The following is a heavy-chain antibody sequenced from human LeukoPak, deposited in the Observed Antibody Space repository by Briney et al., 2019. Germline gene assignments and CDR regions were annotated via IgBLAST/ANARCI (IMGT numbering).Heavy chain of an antibody. V-gene: IGHV1-46*01. CDR1: GYTFTRYY. J-gene: IGHJ4*02. CDR3: ARPRMESLSRMPYDY. Sequence: ASVKVSCKASGYTFTRYYMHWVRQAPGQGPEWMGVINPSGDTTTYAQKFQDRVTMTRDTSTSTVYMEQSNLRSEDTAVYYCARPRMESLSRMPYDYWGQGTAVTVSS. CDR2: INPSGDTT. D-gene: IGHD3-3*01.